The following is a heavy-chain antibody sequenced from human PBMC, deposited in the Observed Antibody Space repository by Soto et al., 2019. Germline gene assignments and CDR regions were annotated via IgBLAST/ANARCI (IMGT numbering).Heavy chain of an antibody. Sequence: SPTLSLPCAISGDSVSSNRAAWNWIRQSPSRGLEWLGRTYYRSKWYNDYAVSVKSRITINPDTSKNQFSLQLNSVTPEDTAVYYCARAWGFSSGWYGSFSYWGQGTLGTVSA. V-gene: IGHV6-1*01. D-gene: IGHD6-19*01. J-gene: IGHJ4*02. CDR2: TYYRSKWYN. CDR3: ARAWGFSSGWYGSFSY. CDR1: GDSVSSNRAA.